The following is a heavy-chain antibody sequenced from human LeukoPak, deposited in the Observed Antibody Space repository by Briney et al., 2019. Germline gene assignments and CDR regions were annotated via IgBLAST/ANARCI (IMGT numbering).Heavy chain of an antibody. D-gene: IGHD3-10*01. CDR1: GFTFSNYA. Sequence: GGSLRLSCAASGFTFSNYAMHWVRQAPGKGLEWVSLISSGGTYEYYADSVKGRFTISGDNSKSTLYLQLNSLRAEDTAVYYCARDSTYYYDSGSSGPHYFDNWGQGTLVTVSS. CDR3: ARDSTYYYDSGSSGPHYFDN. CDR2: ISSGGTYE. V-gene: IGHV3-30*01. J-gene: IGHJ4*02.